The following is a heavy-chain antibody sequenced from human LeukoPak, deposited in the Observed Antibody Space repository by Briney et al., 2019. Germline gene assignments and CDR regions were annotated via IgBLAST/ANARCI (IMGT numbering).Heavy chain of an antibody. V-gene: IGHV4-34*01. CDR1: GGSFSGYY. CDR2: INHSGST. CDR3: ARQQRIYCSGGSCYFGYYYYYMDV. Sequence: SETLSLTCAVYGGSFSGYYWSWIRQPPGKGLEWIGEINHSGSTNYNPSLKSRVTISVDTSKNQFSLKPSSVTAADTAVYYCARQQRIYCSGGSCYFGYYYYYMDVWGKGTTVTVSS. J-gene: IGHJ6*03. D-gene: IGHD2-15*01.